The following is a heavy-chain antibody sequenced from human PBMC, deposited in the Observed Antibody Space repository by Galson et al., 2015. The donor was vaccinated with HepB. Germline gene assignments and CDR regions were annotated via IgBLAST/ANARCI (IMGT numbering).Heavy chain of an antibody. Sequence: SLRLSCAASGFTFSSYAMSWVRQAPGKGLEWVSAISGSGGSTYYADSVKGRFTISRDNSKNTLYLQMNSLRAEDTAVYYCAKQYYYDSSGYFPFRPYYFDYWGQGTLVTVSS. CDR1: GFTFSSYA. J-gene: IGHJ4*02. V-gene: IGHV3-23*01. CDR2: ISGSGGST. CDR3: AKQYYYDSSGYFPFRPYYFDY. D-gene: IGHD3-22*01.